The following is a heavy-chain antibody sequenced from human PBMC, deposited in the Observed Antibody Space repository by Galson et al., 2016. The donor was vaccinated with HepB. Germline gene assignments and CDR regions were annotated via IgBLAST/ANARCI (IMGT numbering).Heavy chain of an antibody. CDR3: FRRRASDAKGDSVDN. J-gene: IGHJ4*02. D-gene: IGHD3-10*01. CDR2: IRSKANTYAT. Sequence: SLRLSCAASGFTFSSYWMHWVRQGPGKGPVWVGRIRSKANTYATAYAASVKGRFTISRDDSKNTAYLHMNSLKTEDTAVYYCFRRRASDAKGDSVDNWGQGTLVTVSS. CDR1: GFTFSSYW. V-gene: IGHV3-73*01.